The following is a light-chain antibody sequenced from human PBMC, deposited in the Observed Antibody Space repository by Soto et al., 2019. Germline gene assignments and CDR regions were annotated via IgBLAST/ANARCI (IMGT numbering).Light chain of an antibody. CDR1: QSFSSSY. J-gene: IGKJ5*01. V-gene: IGKV3-20*01. Sequence: EIVLTQSPGTLSLSPGERATLSCRASQSFSSSYLAWYQQKPGQAPRLLIYGASSRATGIPDRFSGSGSGTSFTLTISRLEPEDCAVYYCRQYGTCITVGQVTGLEI. CDR2: GAS. CDR3: RQYGTCIT.